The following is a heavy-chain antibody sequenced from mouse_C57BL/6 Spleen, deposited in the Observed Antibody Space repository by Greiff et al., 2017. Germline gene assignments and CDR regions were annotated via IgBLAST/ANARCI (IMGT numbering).Heavy chain of an antibody. V-gene: IGHV5-6*01. CDR1: GFTFSSYG. D-gene: IGHD1-1*01. CDR2: ISSGGSYT. CDR3: ARQNGSKKDYLDY. Sequence: EVQRVESGGDLVKPGGSLKLSCAASGFTFSSYGMSWVRQTPDKRLEWVATISSGGSYTYYPDSVKGRFTISRDNAKNTLYLQMSSLKSEDTAMYYCARQNGSKKDYLDYWGQGTTLTVSS. J-gene: IGHJ2*01.